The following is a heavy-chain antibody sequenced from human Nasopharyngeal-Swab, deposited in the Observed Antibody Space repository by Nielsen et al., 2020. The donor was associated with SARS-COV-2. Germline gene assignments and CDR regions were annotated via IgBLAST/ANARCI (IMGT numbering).Heavy chain of an antibody. CDR3: ARGAITMLQGGNYVESGLDI. D-gene: IGHD3-10*01. J-gene: IGHJ6*02. CDR2: IIGSGSYS. V-gene: IGHV3-11*06. Sequence: GGSLRLSCTASGFTFSDYYMTWVRQAPGKGLEWISYIIGSGSYSNYADSVRGRFTLSRDNANNSLSLQMDSLSVEDTAVYYCARGAITMLQGGNYVESGLDIWGQGTTVTVSS. CDR1: GFTFSDYY.